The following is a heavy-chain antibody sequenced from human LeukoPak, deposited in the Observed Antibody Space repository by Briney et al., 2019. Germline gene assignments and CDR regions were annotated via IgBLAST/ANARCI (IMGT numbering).Heavy chain of an antibody. CDR3: ARDFEGVHRTTNSYTYYYYMDV. CDR1: GFTVSDNY. CDR2: IYGGST. V-gene: IGHV3-53*01. Sequence: PGGSLRLSCAASGFTVSDNYMTWVRQAPGKGLEWVSIIYGGSTYYADSVKGRFTFSRDNSKNTVYLQMNSLRAEDTAVYYCARDFEGVHRTTNSYTYYYYMDVWGKGTTVIVSS. J-gene: IGHJ6*03. D-gene: IGHD2/OR15-2a*01.